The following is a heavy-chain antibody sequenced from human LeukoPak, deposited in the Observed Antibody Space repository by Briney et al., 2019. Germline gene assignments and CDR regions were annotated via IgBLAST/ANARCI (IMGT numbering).Heavy chain of an antibody. J-gene: IGHJ4*02. D-gene: IGHD3-3*01. CDR1: GFDFSSNW. V-gene: IGHV3-74*01. CDR3: AKDHYWSIDY. Sequence: PGGSLRLSCEASGFDFSSNWMHWVRHAPGQGLVWVSHIKGDGISTNYADSVKGRFTISRDIAKNTLYLQMNSLRAEDTGVYYCAKDHYWSIDYWGRGTLVTVSS. CDR2: IKGDGIST.